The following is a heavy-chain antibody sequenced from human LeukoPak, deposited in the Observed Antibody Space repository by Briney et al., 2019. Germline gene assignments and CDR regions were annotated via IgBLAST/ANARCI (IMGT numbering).Heavy chain of an antibody. CDR3: ARSQQLIRTFDS. CDR2: IYYSGST. J-gene: IGHJ4*02. D-gene: IGHD6-13*01. Sequence: PSETLSLTCTVSGGSISSYYWSWIRQPPGKGLEWIGYIYYSGSTNYNPSLKSRVTMSVDTSKNQFSLKLSSVTAADTAVYYCARSQQLIRTFDSWGQGTLVTVSS. CDR1: GGSISSYY. V-gene: IGHV4-59*01.